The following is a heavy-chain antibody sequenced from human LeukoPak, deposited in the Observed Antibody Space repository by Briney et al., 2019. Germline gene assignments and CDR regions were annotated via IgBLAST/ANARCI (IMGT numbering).Heavy chain of an antibody. CDR1: AYSFTSYW. CDR2: IYPGDSDT. D-gene: IGHD5-24*01. Sequence: GESLKISCKGSAYSFTSYWIGWLRQMPPKSLQWMGIIYPGDSDTRYSPSFQSQVTISADKSISTAYLQWSSLKASDTAMYYCARISRDGYNAYYYYYMDVWGKGTTVSVSS. V-gene: IGHV5-51*01. J-gene: IGHJ6*03. CDR3: ARISRDGYNAYYYYYMDV.